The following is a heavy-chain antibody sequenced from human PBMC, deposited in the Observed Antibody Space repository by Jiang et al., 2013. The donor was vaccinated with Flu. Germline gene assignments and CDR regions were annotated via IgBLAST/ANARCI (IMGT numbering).Heavy chain of an antibody. J-gene: IGHJ6*02. CDR2: IYYSGST. Sequence: LLKPSETLSLTCTVSGGSISSYYWSWIRQPPGKGLEWIGYIYYSGSTNYNPSLKSRVTISVDTSKNQFSLKLSSVTAADTAVYYCARERFGAYYYYGMDVWGQGTTVTVSS. D-gene: IGHD3-10*01. CDR3: ARERFGAYYYYGMDV. V-gene: IGHV4-59*01. CDR1: GGSISSYY.